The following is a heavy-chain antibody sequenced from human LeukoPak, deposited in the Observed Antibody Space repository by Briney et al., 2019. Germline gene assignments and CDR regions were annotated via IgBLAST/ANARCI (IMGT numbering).Heavy chain of an antibody. D-gene: IGHD3-16*02. Sequence: PGGSLRLSCAASGFTFSDYEMNWVRQAPGMRLEWVSYISTTSGTIYYADSVKGRFTISRDNAKNSLYLQKNSLSVEDTAVYYCARAKGYPPDWYFDLWGRGSLVTVSS. J-gene: IGHJ2*01. CDR2: ISTTSGTI. CDR3: ARAKGYPPDWYFDL. CDR1: GFTFSDYE. V-gene: IGHV3-48*03.